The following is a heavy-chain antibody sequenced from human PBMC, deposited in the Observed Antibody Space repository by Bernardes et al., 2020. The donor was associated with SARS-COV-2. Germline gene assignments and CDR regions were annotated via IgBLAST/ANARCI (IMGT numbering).Heavy chain of an antibody. Sequence: GGSLRLSCAASGFTFSDYYMSWIRQAPGKGLEWVSYISSGGSTISYADSVKGRFTISRDNAKNSLYLQMNSLRADDTAVYYCARESYGDSAYFDLWGRGTLVTVSS. CDR3: ARESYGDSAYFDL. CDR1: GFTFSDYY. V-gene: IGHV3-11*01. CDR2: ISSGGSTI. D-gene: IGHD4-17*01. J-gene: IGHJ2*01.